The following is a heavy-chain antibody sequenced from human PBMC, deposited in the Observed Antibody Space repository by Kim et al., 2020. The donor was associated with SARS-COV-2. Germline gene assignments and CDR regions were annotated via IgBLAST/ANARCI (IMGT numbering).Heavy chain of an antibody. CDR3: ARSSFLRGRITMVRGVYVVGWFDP. J-gene: IGHJ5*02. Sequence: SETLSLTCTVSGGSISSYYWSWIRQPPGKGLEWIGYIYYSGSTNYNPSLKSRVTISVDTSKNQFSLKLSSVTAADTAVYYCARSSFLRGRITMVRGVYVVGWFDPWGQGTLVTVSS. D-gene: IGHD3-10*01. V-gene: IGHV4-59*13. CDR1: GGSISSYY. CDR2: IYYSGST.